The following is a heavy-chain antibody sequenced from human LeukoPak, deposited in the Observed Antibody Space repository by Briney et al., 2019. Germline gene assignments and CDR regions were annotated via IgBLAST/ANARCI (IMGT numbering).Heavy chain of an antibody. Sequence: ASVKVSCKASGYTFTSYGISWVRQAPGQGLEWMGWISAYNGNTNYAQKLQGRVTMTTDTSTSTAYMELRSLRSDDTAVYYCARDGLVGATTEYYYYYGMDVWGQGTTVTVSS. V-gene: IGHV1-18*01. CDR2: ISAYNGNT. CDR3: ARDGLVGATTEYYYYYGMDV. J-gene: IGHJ6*02. D-gene: IGHD1-26*01. CDR1: GYTFTSYG.